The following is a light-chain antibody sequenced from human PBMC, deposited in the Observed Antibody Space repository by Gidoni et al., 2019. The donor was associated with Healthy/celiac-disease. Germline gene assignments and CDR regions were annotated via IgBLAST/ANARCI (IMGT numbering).Light chain of an antibody. CDR1: QSVSSY. V-gene: IGKV3-11*01. J-gene: IGKJ2*01. CDR2: DAS. Sequence: DIVFTQSPATLSLSPGESATLSCRASQSVSSYLAWYQQTPGHAPRLLIYDASNRAPCIPARFSGRGSGTDFTLTINSREPVDFAVYYGQQRSNWPPLYTCGQGTKLGIK. CDR3: QQRSNWPPLYT.